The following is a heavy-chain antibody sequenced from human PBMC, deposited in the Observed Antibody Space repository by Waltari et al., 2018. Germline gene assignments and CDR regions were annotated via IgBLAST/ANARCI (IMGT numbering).Heavy chain of an antibody. CDR3: TTTSFVEQQLVLGWDY. V-gene: IGHV3-15*01. D-gene: IGHD6-13*01. Sequence: EVQLVESGGGLVKPGGSLRLSCAASGFTFSNAWMSWVRQAPGKGLGGVSRIKRKTDGGTTDYAAPVKGRFTISRDDSKNTLYLQMNSLKTEDTAVYYCTTTSFVEQQLVLGWDYWGQGTLVTVSS. CDR1: GFTFSNAW. CDR2: IKRKTDGGTT. J-gene: IGHJ4*02.